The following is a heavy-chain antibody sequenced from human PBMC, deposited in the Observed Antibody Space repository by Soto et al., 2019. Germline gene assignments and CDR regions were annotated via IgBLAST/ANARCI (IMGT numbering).Heavy chain of an antibody. V-gene: IGHV3-33*01. CDR3: ASDDAFGNENGFDI. Sequence: QVQLVESGGGVVQPGTSLRLSCAVSGFPFSTYGFHWVRQPPGKGLEWVAVIVSDGSAKYHADSVEGRFTISRDNSEDTLYLQMNSLRAEDTAVYYCASDDAFGNENGFDIWGQGTMVTVSS. CDR1: GFPFSTYG. D-gene: IGHD1-1*01. J-gene: IGHJ3*02. CDR2: IVSDGSAK.